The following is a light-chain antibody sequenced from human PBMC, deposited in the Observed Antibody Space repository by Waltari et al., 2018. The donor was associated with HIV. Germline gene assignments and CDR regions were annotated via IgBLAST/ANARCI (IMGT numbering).Light chain of an antibody. CDR3: QQSYNMHT. CDR2: GAS. V-gene: IGKV1-39*01. J-gene: IGKJ2*01. CDR1: QYINDY. Sequence: DIQMTQSPSPLSASVGDRVTITCRASQYINDYLNWYQQKPQKAPKLLIYGASSLERGVPSRFSGSGSGTDFALTISNLQPEDFATYYCQQSYNMHTFGQGTKVDVK.